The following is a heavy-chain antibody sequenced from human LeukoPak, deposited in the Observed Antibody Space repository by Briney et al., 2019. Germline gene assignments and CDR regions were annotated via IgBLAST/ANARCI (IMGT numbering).Heavy chain of an antibody. V-gene: IGHV3-11*01. Sequence: GGSLRLSCAASGFTFNDYYMSWIRQAPGKGLEWVTYISSSGSTIYYADSVKGRFTISRDNAKNSLYLQMNSLRVEDTAVYYCARKSSGWYEYFFDYWGQGTLVTVSS. D-gene: IGHD6-19*01. CDR3: ARKSSGWYEYFFDY. CDR2: ISSSGSTI. CDR1: GFTFNDYY. J-gene: IGHJ4*02.